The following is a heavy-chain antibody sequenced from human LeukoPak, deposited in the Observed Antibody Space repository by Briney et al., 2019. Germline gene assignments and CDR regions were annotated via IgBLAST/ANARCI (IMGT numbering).Heavy chain of an antibody. CDR3: ARGGTHRITIFGVVTLRPFDY. CDR1: GGSISSYY. D-gene: IGHD3-3*01. J-gene: IGHJ4*02. CDR2: IYTSGST. Sequence: SETLSLTCTVSGGSISSYYWSWIRQPAGKGLEWIGRIYTSGSTNYNPSLKSRVTMSVDTSKNQFSLKLSSVTAADTAVYYCARGGTHRITIFGVVTLRPFDYWGQGTLVTVSS. V-gene: IGHV4-4*07.